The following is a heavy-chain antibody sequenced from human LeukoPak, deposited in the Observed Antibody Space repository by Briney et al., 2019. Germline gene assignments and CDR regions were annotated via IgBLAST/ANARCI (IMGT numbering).Heavy chain of an antibody. CDR3: ARDGSLPDY. J-gene: IGHJ4*02. CDR2: INSDGSST. V-gene: IGHV3-74*01. CDR1: EFSFSNHW. Sequence: GGSLRLSXAASEFSFSNHWMHWVRQAPGEGLVWVSYINSDGSSTSYADYVKGRFTISRDNARNMLYLQMSSLRVEDTAVYYCARDGSLPDYWGQGTLVTVSS.